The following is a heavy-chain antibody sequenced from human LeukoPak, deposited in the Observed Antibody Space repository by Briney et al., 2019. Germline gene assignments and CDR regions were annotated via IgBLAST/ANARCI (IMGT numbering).Heavy chain of an antibody. J-gene: IGHJ4*02. V-gene: IGHV3-23*01. Sequence: PGGSLRLSCAASGFPFSDYAMTWVRQTPGKGLEWVSVISGGGDSAQYADSMKGRFTISRDNSKNTLYLQMYSLRAEDTALYYCAKLGCTGTICYANYWGQGTLVTVSS. D-gene: IGHD2-2*01. CDR3: AKLGCTGTICYANY. CDR1: GFPFSDYA. CDR2: ISGGGDSA.